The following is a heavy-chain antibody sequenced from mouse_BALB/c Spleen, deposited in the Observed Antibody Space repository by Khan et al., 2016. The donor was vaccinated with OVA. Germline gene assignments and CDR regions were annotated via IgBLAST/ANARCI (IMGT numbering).Heavy chain of an antibody. CDR1: GYSITSGYS. V-gene: IGHV3-1*02. CDR3: ARSGTTEVPYWYFDV. Sequence: EVKLEESGPDLVKPSQSLSLTCTVTGYSITSGYSWHWIRQFPGNKLEWMGYIHYSGSTNYNPSLKSRISITRDTSKNQFFLQLNSVTTEDTATFYCARSGTTEVPYWYFDVWGAGTTVTVSS. J-gene: IGHJ1*01. D-gene: IGHD1-1*01. CDR2: IHYSGST.